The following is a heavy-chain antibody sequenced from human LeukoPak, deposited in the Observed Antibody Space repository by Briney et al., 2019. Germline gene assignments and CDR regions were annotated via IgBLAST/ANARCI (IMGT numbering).Heavy chain of an antibody. V-gene: IGHV3-53*01. CDR1: GFTVSTHY. CDR2: IYSGGNT. J-gene: IGHJ5*02. D-gene: IGHD6-13*01. Sequence: GGSLRLSCAASGFTVSTHYMTWVRQTPGKGLEWVSVIYSGGNTYYADSVKGRFTISSDNSKNTVYLQMNSLRAEDTAVYYCARARGLSSSWYSWFDPWGQGTLVTVSS. CDR3: ARARGLSSSWYSWFDP.